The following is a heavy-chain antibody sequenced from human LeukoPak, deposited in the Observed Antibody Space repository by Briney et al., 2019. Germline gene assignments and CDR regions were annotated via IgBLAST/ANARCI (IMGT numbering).Heavy chain of an antibody. Sequence: GGSLRLSCAASGFNLRDYWMHWVRQAPGKGLVWVSRLGTDGTYTNYADSVKGRFTISRDNAKNTLYPQMDSLRAEDTAFYYCVRDPSNSGNWFDLWGQGTLVTVSS. D-gene: IGHD4-11*01. J-gene: IGHJ5*02. CDR3: VRDPSNSGNWFDL. V-gene: IGHV3-74*01. CDR2: LGTDGTYT. CDR1: GFNLRDYW.